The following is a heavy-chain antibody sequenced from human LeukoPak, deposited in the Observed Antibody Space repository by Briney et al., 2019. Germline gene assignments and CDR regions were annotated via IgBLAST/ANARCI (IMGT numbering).Heavy chain of an antibody. J-gene: IGHJ4*02. V-gene: IGHV4-61*02. Sequence: SETLSLTCTVSGGSISSGSYYWSWIRQPAGKGLEWIGRIYTSGSTNYNPSLKSRVTISVDTSKSQFSLKLSSVTAADTAVYYCARGPYAWGYIDYWGQGTLVTVPS. CDR2: IYTSGST. CDR1: GGSISSGSYY. D-gene: IGHD7-27*01. CDR3: ARGPYAWGYIDY.